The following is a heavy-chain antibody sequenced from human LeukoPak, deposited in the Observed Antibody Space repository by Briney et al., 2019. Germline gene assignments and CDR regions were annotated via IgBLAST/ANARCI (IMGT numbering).Heavy chain of an antibody. CDR2: INHSGST. Sequence: PSETLSLTCAVYGGSFSGYYWSWIRQPPGKGLEWIGEINHSGSTNYNPSLKSRVTISVDTSKNQFSLKLSSVTAADTAVYYCARSRLQLGYYYYYYMDVWGKGTTVTVSS. CDR1: GGSFSGYY. D-gene: IGHD6-13*01. V-gene: IGHV4-34*01. J-gene: IGHJ6*03. CDR3: ARSRLQLGYYYYYYMDV.